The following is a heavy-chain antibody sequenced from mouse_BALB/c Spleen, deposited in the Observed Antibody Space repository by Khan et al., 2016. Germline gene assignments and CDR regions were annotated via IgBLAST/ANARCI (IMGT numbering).Heavy chain of an antibody. CDR1: GYSITSDYA. Sequence: EVQLQESGPGLVKPSQSLSLTCTVTGYSITSDYAWNWIRQFPGNKLEWMGYISYSGSTSYNPSLKSRISITRDTSKHQFFLQLNSVTTEDTATYYCASYYRYYLDVWGAGTTVTVSS. CDR2: ISYSGST. V-gene: IGHV3-2*02. D-gene: IGHD2-14*01. J-gene: IGHJ1*01. CDR3: ASYYRYYLDV.